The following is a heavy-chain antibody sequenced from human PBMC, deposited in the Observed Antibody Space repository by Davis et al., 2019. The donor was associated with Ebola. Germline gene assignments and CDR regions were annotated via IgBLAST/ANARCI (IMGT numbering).Heavy chain of an antibody. CDR1: GYTFTSHA. J-gene: IGHJ3*02. CDR2: INTNTGHP. D-gene: IGHD6-19*01. V-gene: IGHV7-4-1*02. Sequence: ASVKVSCKAPGYTFTSHAMNWVRQVPGQGLEWMGWINTNTGHPTYAQGLTGRFVFSLDTSVSTAYMQISSLKSEDTAVYYCARDRQWLARGAFDIWGQGTMVTVSS. CDR3: ARDRQWLARGAFDI.